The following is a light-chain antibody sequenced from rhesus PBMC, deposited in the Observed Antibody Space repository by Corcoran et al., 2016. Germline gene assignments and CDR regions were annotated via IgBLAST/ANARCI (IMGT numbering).Light chain of an antibody. J-gene: IGKJ1*01. Sequence: QVILTQSPATSSLSPGERATLSCRASQSVSSSLAWYQPKPGQAPRPLIFGASGRATGIPDRFRGSGSGTEFTLTISSLEPEGFAVYYYQKYSSSPTFGQGTKVEIK. V-gene: IGKV3-53*02. CDR1: QSVSSS. CDR3: QKYSSSPT. CDR2: GAS.